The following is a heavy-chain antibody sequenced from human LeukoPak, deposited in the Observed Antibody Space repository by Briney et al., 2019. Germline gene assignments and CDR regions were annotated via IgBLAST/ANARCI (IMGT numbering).Heavy chain of an antibody. CDR2: IYPNSGDT. V-gene: IGHV1-2*02. J-gene: IGHJ4*02. Sequence: ASVKVSCKASGYTFTRYYIHWVRQAPGQGLEWMGWIYPNSGDTRYAQKFQGRVTMTGDTSITTAYMELSRLTSDDTAVYYCAKEGGTSGSGRKYFDYWGQGTLVTVSS. CDR3: AKEGGTSGSGRKYFDY. CDR1: GYTFTRYY. D-gene: IGHD3-10*01.